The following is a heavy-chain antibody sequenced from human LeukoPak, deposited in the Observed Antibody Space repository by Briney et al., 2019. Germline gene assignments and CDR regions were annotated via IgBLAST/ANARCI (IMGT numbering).Heavy chain of an antibody. Sequence: ASVKVSCKVSGYTLTELFMHWVRQAPGKGLEWVGGFDPEDGETIYAQKFQGRVTMTEDTSTDTAYMELSSLRSEDTAVYYCATGRFLEWFTWDYWGQGTLVTVTS. CDR3: ATGRFLEWFTWDY. D-gene: IGHD3-3*01. J-gene: IGHJ4*02. CDR2: FDPEDGET. V-gene: IGHV1-24*01. CDR1: GYTLTELF.